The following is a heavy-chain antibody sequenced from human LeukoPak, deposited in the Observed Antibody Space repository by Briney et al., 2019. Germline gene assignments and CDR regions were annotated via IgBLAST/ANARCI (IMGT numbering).Heavy chain of an antibody. Sequence: GGSLRLSCAVSGFTFSSYGMHWVRQAPGKGLEWVAVIWYDGSNKYYADSVKGRFTISRDNSRNALYLQMNSLRAEDTAVYYCALGITMVRGVIDYYGMDVWGQGTTVTVSS. D-gene: IGHD3-10*01. J-gene: IGHJ6*02. V-gene: IGHV3-33*08. CDR3: ALGITMVRGVIDYYGMDV. CDR2: IWYDGSNK. CDR1: GFTFSSYG.